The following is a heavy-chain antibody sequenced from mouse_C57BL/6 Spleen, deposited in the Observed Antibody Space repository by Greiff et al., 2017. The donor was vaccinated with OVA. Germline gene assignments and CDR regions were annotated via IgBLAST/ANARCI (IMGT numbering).Heavy chain of an antibody. CDR3: TTGGARDY. J-gene: IGHJ4*01. CDR1: GFNIKDDY. Sequence: VQLQQSGAELVRPGASVTLSCTASGFNIKDDYMPWVKQRPEQGLEWIGWFDPETGDTEYASKFQGKATITADTSSNTAYLQLSSLTSEDTAVYYGTTGGARDYWGQGTSVTVSA. CDR2: FDPETGDT. V-gene: IGHV14-4*01.